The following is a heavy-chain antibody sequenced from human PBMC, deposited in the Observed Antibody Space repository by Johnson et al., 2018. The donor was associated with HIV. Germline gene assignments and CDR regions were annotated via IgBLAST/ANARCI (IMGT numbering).Heavy chain of an antibody. J-gene: IGHJ3*02. CDR1: EFTFSTFSRNA. CDR2: ISYDGTNK. D-gene: IGHD1-26*01. Sequence: QVQLVESGGGVVQPGRSLRLSCAASEFTFSTFSRNAMHWVRHAPGKGLEWVAVISYDGTNKYYADPVKGRFTVSRDNSKNTLYLQMSSLRAEDTAVYYCAREGAPSARDFGAFDIWGQGTMVTVSS. V-gene: IGHV3-30-3*01. CDR3: AREGAPSARDFGAFDI.